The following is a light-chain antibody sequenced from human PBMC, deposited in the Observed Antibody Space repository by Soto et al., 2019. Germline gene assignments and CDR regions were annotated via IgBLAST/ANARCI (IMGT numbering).Light chain of an antibody. J-gene: IGKJ2*01. V-gene: IGKV1-5*01. CDR3: QQYDTSSPT. Sequence: DIQMTQSPSTLSASVGDGVTITCRASQNISVWLAWYQQRPGKAPKFLIYDASSLETGAPSRFSGSGSGTEFTLTIRILQPDDFATYYGQQYDTSSPTFGQGTNLDIK. CDR2: DAS. CDR1: QNISVW.